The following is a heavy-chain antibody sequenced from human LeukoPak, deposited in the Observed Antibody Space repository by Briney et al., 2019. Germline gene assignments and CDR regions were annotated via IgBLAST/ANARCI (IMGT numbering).Heavy chain of an antibody. CDR2: INPNDGDT. CDR1: GYTFTDYY. Sequence: ASVTVSCKASGYTFTDYYMHWVRQAPGQGVEWMGWINPNDGDTNYAQKFQGRVTMTRDPSISTAHMEVSRLRSDDPAVYYCARANFLYCSSTTCLFDYWGQGTLVTVSS. D-gene: IGHD2-2*01. V-gene: IGHV1-2*02. J-gene: IGHJ4*02. CDR3: ARANFLYCSSTTCLFDY.